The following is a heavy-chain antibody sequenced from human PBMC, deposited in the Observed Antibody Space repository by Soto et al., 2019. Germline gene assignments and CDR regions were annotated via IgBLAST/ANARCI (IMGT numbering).Heavy chain of an antibody. CDR1: GGSFSGYY. J-gene: IGHJ6*02. CDR3: ARGFWSASYSGGLGMDV. CDR2: INHSGST. Sequence: PSETLSLTCAVYGGSFSGYYWSWIRQPPGKGLEWIGEINHSGSTNYNPSLKSRVTISVDTSKNQFSLKLSSVTAADTAVYYCARGFWSASYSGGLGMDVWGQGSTVTVSS. D-gene: IGHD3-3*01. V-gene: IGHV4-34*01.